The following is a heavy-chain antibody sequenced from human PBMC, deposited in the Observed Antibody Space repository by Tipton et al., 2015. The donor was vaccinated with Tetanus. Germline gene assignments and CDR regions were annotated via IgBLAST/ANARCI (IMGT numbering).Heavy chain of an antibody. CDR3: ARNWPRGETYGLNYLDY. Sequence: QVQLVQSGAEVKKPGASVKVSCKASGYTFSTYAIQWVRQAPGQSLEWVGRINTGNGDTKYSEKFQDRVTITRDTSASTVYMELSSLRSEDTAVYYCARNWPRGETYGLNYLDYWGQGTLVTVS. V-gene: IGHV1-3*04. CDR1: GYTFSTYA. CDR2: INTGNGDT. J-gene: IGHJ4*02. D-gene: IGHD5-18*01.